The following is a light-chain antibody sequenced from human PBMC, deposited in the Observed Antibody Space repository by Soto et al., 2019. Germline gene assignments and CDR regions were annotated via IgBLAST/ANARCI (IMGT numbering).Light chain of an antibody. Sequence: EIVLTQSPGTLSLSPGERATLSCRASQNINSRYLAWYQQKPGQAPRLLIYGASSSPTGIPDRFSGSGSGTDFTLTISRLEPEDFAVYYCQQFGSAPGFTFGPGTKVDIK. CDR2: GAS. J-gene: IGKJ3*01. CDR1: QNINSRY. V-gene: IGKV3-20*01. CDR3: QQFGSAPGFT.